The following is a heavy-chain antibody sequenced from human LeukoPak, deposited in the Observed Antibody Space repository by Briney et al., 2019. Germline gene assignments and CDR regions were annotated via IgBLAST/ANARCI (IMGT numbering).Heavy chain of an antibody. CDR1: GFTFSSYS. CDR3: ARGDCSGGSWYLCLTTIDY. D-gene: IGHD2-15*01. Sequence: GGSLRLSCAASGFTFSSYSMNWVRQAPGKGLEWLSYISSSSSTIYYADSVKGRFTISRDNAKNSLYLQMNSLRAEDTAVYYCARGDCSGGSWYLCLTTIDYWGQGTLVTVSS. J-gene: IGHJ4*02. CDR2: ISSSSSTI. V-gene: IGHV3-48*01.